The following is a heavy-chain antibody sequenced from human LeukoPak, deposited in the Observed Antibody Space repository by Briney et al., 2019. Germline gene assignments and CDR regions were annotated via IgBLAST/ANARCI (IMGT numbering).Heavy chain of an antibody. CDR3: AIPYYYGSGSWLY. D-gene: IGHD3-10*01. CDR2: LYHSGST. CDR1: GGSISSSSYY. V-gene: IGHV4-39*01. J-gene: IGHJ4*02. Sequence: SETLSLTCTVSGGSISSSSYYWGWLRQPPGTGLEWIGSLYHSGSTFYNPSLKSRVTISVDTSKNQFSLKLNSVTAADTAVYYCAIPYYYGSGSWLYWGQGTLVTVSS.